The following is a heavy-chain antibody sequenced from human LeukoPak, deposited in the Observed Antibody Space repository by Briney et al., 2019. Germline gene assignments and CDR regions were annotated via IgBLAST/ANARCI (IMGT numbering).Heavy chain of an antibody. Sequence: GGSLRLSCAASGFTFSSYSMNWVRQAPGKGLEWVSSISSSSSYIYYADSLKGRFTISRDNAKNSLYLQMNSLRAEDTAVYYCARESGVVSLGAFDIWGQGTMVTVSS. CDR2: ISSSSSYI. J-gene: IGHJ3*02. CDR1: GFTFSSYS. CDR3: ARESGVVSLGAFDI. V-gene: IGHV3-21*01. D-gene: IGHD3-22*01.